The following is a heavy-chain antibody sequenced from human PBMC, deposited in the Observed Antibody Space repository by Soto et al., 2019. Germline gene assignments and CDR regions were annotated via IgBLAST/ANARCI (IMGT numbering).Heavy chain of an antibody. CDR3: AKCGYSFTYLPFDS. D-gene: IGHD5-18*01. J-gene: IGHJ4*02. CDR2: IYYNGNT. Sequence: QLQLQESGPGLVKPSETLSLTCTVSGGSISTSSYYWGWIRQPPGKGLEWIGNIYYNGNTYYNPALQSRVIISVRTSKNQFSLNLSSVTAADTAVYYCAKCGYSFTYLPFDSWGLGTLVAVSS. V-gene: IGHV4-39*01. CDR1: GGSISTSSYY.